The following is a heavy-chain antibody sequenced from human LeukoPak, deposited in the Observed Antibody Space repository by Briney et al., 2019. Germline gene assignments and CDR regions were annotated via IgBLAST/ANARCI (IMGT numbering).Heavy chain of an antibody. D-gene: IGHD2-21*02. CDR3: ARHMTAANNWFDH. CDR1: GYTFTGYY. CDR2: INPNSGGT. V-gene: IGHV1-2*02. J-gene: IGHJ5*02. Sequence: SSVKVSCKASGYTFTGYYMHWGRQAPGQGVEWMGWINPNSGGTNYEQKFQGRVIMTSDTSISTAYMELSRLRFDDAAVYYCARHMTAANNWFDHWGQGTLVTVSS.